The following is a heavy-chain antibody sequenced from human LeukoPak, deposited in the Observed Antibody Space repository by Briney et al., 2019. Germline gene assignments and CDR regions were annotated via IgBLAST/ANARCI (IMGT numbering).Heavy chain of an antibody. J-gene: IGHJ4*02. Sequence: GGSLRLSCAASGFTFSNYAMSWVRQAPGKGLDWVSAIRGSGGSTYYADSVKGRFTISRDNSKNTLYLQMNSLRAEDTAVYYCAKDFTANYDFWSGYPHWGQGTLVTVSS. CDR2: IRGSGGST. V-gene: IGHV3-23*01. D-gene: IGHD3-3*01. CDR3: AKDFTANYDFWSGYPH. CDR1: GFTFSNYA.